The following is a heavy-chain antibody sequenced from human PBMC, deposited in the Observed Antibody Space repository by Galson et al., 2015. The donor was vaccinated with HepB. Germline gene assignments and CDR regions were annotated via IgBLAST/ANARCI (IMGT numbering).Heavy chain of an antibody. CDR1: GFTFSSYE. CDR2: ISSSGSTI. CDR3: ASGLGYDSSAHLY. Sequence: SLRLSCAASGFTFSSYEMNWVRQAPGKGLEWVSYISSSGSTIYYADSVKGRFTISRDNAKNSLYLQMNSLRAEDTAVYYCASGLGYDSSAHLYWGQGTLVTVSS. D-gene: IGHD3-22*01. V-gene: IGHV3-48*03. J-gene: IGHJ4*02.